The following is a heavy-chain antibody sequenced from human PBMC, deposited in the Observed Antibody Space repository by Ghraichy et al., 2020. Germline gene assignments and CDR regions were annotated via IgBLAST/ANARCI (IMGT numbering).Heavy chain of an antibody. J-gene: IGHJ5*02. D-gene: IGHD3-10*01. V-gene: IGHV4-4*07. CDR2: IYTSGAP. Sequence: SETLSLTCTVSGASMTSYSWTWHWIRQPAGTGLVWIGRIYTSGAPIYNPSLKSRVTMSVDTSRNQFSLRLTSVTAADTAVYYCARRERESSPPGADDWLDPWGHGTLVTVSA. CDR1: GASMTSYS. CDR3: ARRERESSPPGADDWLDP.